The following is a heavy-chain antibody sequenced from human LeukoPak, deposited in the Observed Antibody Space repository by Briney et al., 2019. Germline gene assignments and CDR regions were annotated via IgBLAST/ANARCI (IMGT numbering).Heavy chain of an antibody. CDR3: ARGCSSISCYGFDY. CDR1: GFTVSSKY. D-gene: IGHD2-2*01. Sequence: PGGSLRLSCAASGFTVSSKYISWVRQAPGKGLEWVSVIYSGGSTYYADSVKGRFTISRDNSKNTLYLQMNSLRAEDTAVYYCARGCSSISCYGFDYWGQGILVTVSS. CDR2: IYSGGST. J-gene: IGHJ4*02. V-gene: IGHV3-53*01.